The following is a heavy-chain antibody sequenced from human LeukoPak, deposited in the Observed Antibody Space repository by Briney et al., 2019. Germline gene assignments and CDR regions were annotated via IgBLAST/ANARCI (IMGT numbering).Heavy chain of an antibody. CDR3: AKGVRITVFGVVTEFDY. CDR2: VSGSGGST. CDR1: GFTFSSYA. V-gene: IGHV3-23*01. J-gene: IGHJ4*02. Sequence: GGSLRLSCAASGFTFSSYAMSWVRQAPGKGLEWVSTVSGSGGSTYSGDAVKGRFTISRDNSKNTLYLQMNSLRVEDTAVYYCAKGVRITVFGVVTEFDYWGQGTLVTVSS. D-gene: IGHD3-3*01.